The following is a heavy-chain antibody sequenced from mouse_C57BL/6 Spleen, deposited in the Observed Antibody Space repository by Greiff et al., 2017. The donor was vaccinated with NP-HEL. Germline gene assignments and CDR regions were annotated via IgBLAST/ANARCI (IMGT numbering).Heavy chain of an antibody. V-gene: IGHV1-80*01. CDR3: ASGGGAYSFMDY. CDR1: GYAFSSYW. CDR2: IYPGDGDT. Sequence: VQLQQSGAELVKPGASVKISCKASGYAFSSYWMNWVKQRPGKGLEWIGQIYPGDGDTNYNGKFKGKATLTADKSSSTAYMQLSSLTSEDSAVYFCASGGGAYSFMDYWGQGTSVTVSS. D-gene: IGHD2-10*01. J-gene: IGHJ4*01.